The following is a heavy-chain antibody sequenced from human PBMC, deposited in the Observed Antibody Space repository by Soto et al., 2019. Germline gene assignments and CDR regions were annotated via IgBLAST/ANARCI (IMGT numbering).Heavy chain of an antibody. J-gene: IGHJ6*04. Sequence: SHGGRRVSKTQSKGLEWVAVISYDGSNKYYADSVKGRFTISRDNSKNTLYLQMNSLRAEDTAVYYCAKDCIRWSYTGMDVRVNGSTV. CDR2: ISYDGSNK. D-gene: IGHD1-26*01. V-gene: IGHV3-30*18. CDR1: SHG. CDR3: AKDCIRWSYTGMDV.